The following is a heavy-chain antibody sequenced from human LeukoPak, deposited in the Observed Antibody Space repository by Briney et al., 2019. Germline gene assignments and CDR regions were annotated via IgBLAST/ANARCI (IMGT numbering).Heavy chain of an antibody. J-gene: IGHJ4*02. CDR2: INTDGSTT. D-gene: IGHD2-15*01. CDR1: GLTFSSYW. CDR3: ASLLGDCSGGSCYRSPYFDN. V-gene: IGHV3-74*01. Sequence: GGSLRLSCAASGLTFSSYWMHWVRQAPGKGLMWVSRINTDGSTTNYADSVKGRFTTSRDNAKNTLYLQMNSLRADDTAVYYCASLLGDCSGGSCYRSPYFDNWGQGTLVTVSS.